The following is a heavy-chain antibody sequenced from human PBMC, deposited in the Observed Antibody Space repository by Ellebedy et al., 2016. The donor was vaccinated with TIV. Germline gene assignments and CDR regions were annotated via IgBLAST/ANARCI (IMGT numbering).Heavy chain of an antibody. CDR3: ARAAYGDYVYYYYGMDV. J-gene: IGHJ6*02. Sequence: AASVKVSCKASGGTFSSYASSWVRQAPGQGLEWMGGIIPIFGTANYAQKFQGRVTITADESTSTAYMELSSLRSEDTAVYYCARAAYGDYVYYYYGMDVWGQGTTVTVSS. CDR2: IIPIFGTA. CDR1: GGTFSSYA. D-gene: IGHD4-17*01. V-gene: IGHV1-69*13.